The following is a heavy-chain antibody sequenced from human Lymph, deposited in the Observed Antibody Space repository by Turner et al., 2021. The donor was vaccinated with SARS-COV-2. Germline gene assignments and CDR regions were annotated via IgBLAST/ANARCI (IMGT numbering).Heavy chain of an antibody. CDR2: MDPNSGNT. CDR1: GYTFTRYD. V-gene: IGHV1-8*01. D-gene: IGHD3-9*01. Sequence: QVRLVQPGAEVKKPGASVKVSCMASGYTFTRYDINWVRQATGQGLEWMGWMDPNSGNTGYAQKFQGRVTMTRNTSISTAYMELSSLRSEDSAVYYCARAAQLTVWFDPWGQGTLVTVSS. J-gene: IGHJ5*02. CDR3: ARAAQLTVWFDP.